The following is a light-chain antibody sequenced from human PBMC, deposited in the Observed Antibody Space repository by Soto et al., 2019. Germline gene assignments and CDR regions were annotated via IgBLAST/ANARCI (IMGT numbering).Light chain of an antibody. Sequence: QSVLTQPASVSGSPGQSITISSTETSGDFGAYNYVSWYQQHPAKAPKLMIYDVTNRPSGVSNRFSGSKSGYTASLTISGLQAEDEADYYCSSYTTSSTYVFGTGTKLTVL. CDR1: SGDFGAYNY. J-gene: IGLJ1*01. CDR3: SSYTTSSTYV. V-gene: IGLV2-14*03. CDR2: DVT.